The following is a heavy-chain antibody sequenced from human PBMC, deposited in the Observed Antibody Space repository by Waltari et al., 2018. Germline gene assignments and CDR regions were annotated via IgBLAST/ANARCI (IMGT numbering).Heavy chain of an antibody. CDR2: SNPSGGST. Sequence: QVQLVQSGAEVKKPGASVKVSCKASGYTFTSYYMHWVRKAPGQGLEWMGISNPSGGSTSYAQKFQGRVTMTRDTSTSTVYMERSSLRSEDTAVYYCARGIAAASGGCYFDYWGQGTLVTVSS. CDR1: GYTFTSYY. D-gene: IGHD6-13*01. J-gene: IGHJ4*02. V-gene: IGHV1-46*01. CDR3: ARGIAAASGGCYFDY.